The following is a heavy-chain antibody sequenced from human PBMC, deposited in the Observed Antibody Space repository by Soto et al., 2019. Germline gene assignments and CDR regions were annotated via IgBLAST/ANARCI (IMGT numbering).Heavy chain of an antibody. CDR3: ARVIMNGPGTDFNYYYGMDV. D-gene: IGHD1-1*01. CDR2: IIPIFGTA. J-gene: IGHJ6*02. Sequence: ASVKVSCKASGGTFSSYAISWVRQAPGQGLEWMGGIIPIFGTANYAQKFQGRVTITADESTSTAYMGLSSLRSEDTAVYYCARVIMNGPGTDFNYYYGMDVWGQGTTVTVSS. CDR1: GGTFSSYA. V-gene: IGHV1-69*13.